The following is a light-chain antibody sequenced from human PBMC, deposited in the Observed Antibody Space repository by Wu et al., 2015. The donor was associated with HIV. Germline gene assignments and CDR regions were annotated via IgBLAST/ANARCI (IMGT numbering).Light chain of an antibody. CDR1: QGITSS. J-gene: IGKJ4*01. CDR3: QQFSRYPHT. Sequence: AIQLTQSPSSLSASVGDRVTITCRASQGITSSLAWYQQKPGKAPKLLIYHASTLASGVPSRFSGSGSGTDFTLTISNLEPEDFATYYCQQFSRYPHTFGGGPRWRS. V-gene: IGKV1-13*02. CDR2: HAS.